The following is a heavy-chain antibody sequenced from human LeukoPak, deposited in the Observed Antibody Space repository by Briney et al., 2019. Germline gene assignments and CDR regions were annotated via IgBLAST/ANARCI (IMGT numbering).Heavy chain of an antibody. V-gene: IGHV3-30*02. J-gene: IGHJ3*02. D-gene: IGHD5-18*01. CDR2: IRYDGSNK. CDR3: AKVSSGYSYGYGAFDI. CDR1: GFTFSTYG. Sequence: GGSLRLSCAASGFTFSTYGMQWVRQATGKGLEWVAFIRYDGSNKYYADSVKGRFTISRDNSKNTLYLQMNSLRAEDTAVYYCAKVSSGYSYGYGAFDIWGQGTMVTVSS.